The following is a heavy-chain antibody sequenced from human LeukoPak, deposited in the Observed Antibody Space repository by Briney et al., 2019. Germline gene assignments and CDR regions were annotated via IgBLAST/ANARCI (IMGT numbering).Heavy chain of an antibody. CDR2: IKQDGSAK. J-gene: IGHJ4*02. V-gene: IGHV3-7*04. CDR3: ARGGWSLDY. Sequence: EGSLRLSCEAYGFTLSDHWMTWVRQAPGKGVEWVAYIKQDGSAKDYVDSVKGRFTISRDNSKNSLYLQMNSLRAEDTAVYYCARGGWSLDYWGQGTLVTVSS. CDR1: GFTLSDHW. D-gene: IGHD6-19*01.